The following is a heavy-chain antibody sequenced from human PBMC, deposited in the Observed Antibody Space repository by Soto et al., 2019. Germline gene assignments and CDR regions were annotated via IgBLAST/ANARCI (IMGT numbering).Heavy chain of an antibody. D-gene: IGHD5-18*01. CDR2: IIPIFGTA. CDR1: GGTFSSYA. Sequence: SVKVSCKASGGTFSSYAISWVRQAPGQGLEWMGGIIPIFGTANYAQKFQGRVTITADKSTSTAYMELSSLRSEDTAVYYCAVGWIQLWLDYYGMDVWGQGTTVTVSS. CDR3: AVGWIQLWLDYYGMDV. J-gene: IGHJ6*02. V-gene: IGHV1-69*06.